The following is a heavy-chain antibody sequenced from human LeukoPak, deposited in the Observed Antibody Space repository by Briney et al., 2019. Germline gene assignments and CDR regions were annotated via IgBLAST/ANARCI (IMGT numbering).Heavy chain of an antibody. CDR2: IYYSGST. CDR1: GGSISSYY. V-gene: IGHV4-59*01. Sequence: SSETLSPTCTVSGGSISSYYWSWIRQPPGKGLEWIGYIYYSGSTNYNPSLKSRVTISVYTSKNQFSLKLSSVTAADTAVYYCARLKYYYDSSGYRAEYFQHWGQGTLVTVSS. J-gene: IGHJ1*01. D-gene: IGHD3-22*01. CDR3: ARLKYYYDSSGYRAEYFQH.